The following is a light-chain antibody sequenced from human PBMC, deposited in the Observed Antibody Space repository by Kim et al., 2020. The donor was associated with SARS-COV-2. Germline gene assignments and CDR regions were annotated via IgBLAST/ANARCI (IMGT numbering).Light chain of an antibody. CDR3: CSYAGSSTS. J-gene: IGLJ3*02. CDR1: SSDVGSYNL. Sequence: PGQSITISCTETSSDVGSYNLVSWYQQHPGKAPKLMIYEVSKRPSGVSNRFSGSKSGNTASLTISGLQAEDEADYYCCSYAGSSTSFGGGTQRTVL. V-gene: IGLV2-23*02. CDR2: EVS.